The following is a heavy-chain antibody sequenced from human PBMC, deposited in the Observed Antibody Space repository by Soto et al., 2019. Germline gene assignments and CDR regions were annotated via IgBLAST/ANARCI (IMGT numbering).Heavy chain of an antibody. J-gene: IGHJ4*02. D-gene: IGHD6-6*01. CDR1: GGSISSGGDS. CDR2: IYHSGST. CDR3: ARALISSSSPFDY. V-gene: IGHV4-30-2*01. Sequence: SETLSLTCAVSGGSISSGGDSWSWIRQPPGKGLEWIGYIYHSGSTYYNPSLKSRVTISVDRSKNQFSLKLSSVTAADTAVYYCARALISSSSPFDYWGQGTLVTVSS.